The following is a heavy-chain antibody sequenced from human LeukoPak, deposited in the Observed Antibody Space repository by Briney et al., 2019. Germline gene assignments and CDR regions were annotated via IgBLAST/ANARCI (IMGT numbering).Heavy chain of an antibody. CDR1: GGSISSGGYY. Sequence: SETLSLTCTVSGGSISSGGYYWSWIRQHPGKGLEWIGYIYYSGSTYYNPSLKSRVTISVGTSKNQFSLKLSSVTAADTAVYYCARDVNYDFWSGYYGTVSWFDPWGQGTLVTVSS. CDR2: IYYSGST. D-gene: IGHD3-3*01. CDR3: ARDVNYDFWSGYYGTVSWFDP. V-gene: IGHV4-31*03. J-gene: IGHJ5*02.